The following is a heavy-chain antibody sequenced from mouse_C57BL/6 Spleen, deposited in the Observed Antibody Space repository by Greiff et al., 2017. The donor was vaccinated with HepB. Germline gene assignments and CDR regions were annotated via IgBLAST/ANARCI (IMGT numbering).Heavy chain of an antibody. D-gene: IGHD1-1*01. V-gene: IGHV2-2*01. J-gene: IGHJ4*01. CDR3: ASITTVVAGAMDY. CDR1: GFSLTSYG. CDR2: IWSGGST. Sequence: VQVVESGPGLVQPSQSLSITCTVSGFSLTSYGVHWVRQSPGKGLEWLGVIWSGGSTDYNAAFISRLSISKDNSKSQVFFKMNSLQADDTAIYYCASITTVVAGAMDYWGQGTSVTVSS.